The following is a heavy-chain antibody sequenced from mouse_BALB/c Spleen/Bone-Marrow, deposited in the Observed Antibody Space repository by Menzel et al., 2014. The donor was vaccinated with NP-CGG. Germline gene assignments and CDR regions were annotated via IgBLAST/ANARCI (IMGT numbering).Heavy chain of an antibody. CDR3: SDGNFYALDY. J-gene: IGHJ4*01. CDR2: IDPENGDT. Sequence: EVQLQQSGAELVRSGASVKLSCTASGFNIKDYYIHWVKQRPEQGLEWIGWIDPENGDTEYAPKLQGKATMTADTSSNTAYLQLSSLTSVDTAAYYCSDGNFYALDYWGQGTSVTVSS. CDR1: GFNIKDYY. V-gene: IGHV14-4*02. D-gene: IGHD2-1*01.